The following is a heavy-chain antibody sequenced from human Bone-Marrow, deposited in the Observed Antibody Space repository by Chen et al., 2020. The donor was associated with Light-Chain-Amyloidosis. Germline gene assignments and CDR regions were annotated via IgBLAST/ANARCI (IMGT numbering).Heavy chain of an antibody. Sequence: QVQLHESGPGLVKPSQTLSLTCTVSGGSISSGGYYWRWIRQHPGKGLEWIGYIYYSGSTYYNPSLKSRVTISVDTSKNQFSLKLSSVTAADTAVYYCARRPGHIVVVTEGAFDIWGQGTMVTVSS. V-gene: IGHV4-31*03. J-gene: IGHJ3*02. CDR3: ARRPGHIVVVTEGAFDI. CDR2: IYYSGST. CDR1: GGSISSGGYY. D-gene: IGHD2-21*02.